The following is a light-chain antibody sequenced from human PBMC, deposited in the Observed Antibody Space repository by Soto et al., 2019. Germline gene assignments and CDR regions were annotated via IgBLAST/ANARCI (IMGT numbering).Light chain of an antibody. CDR1: SSDVGANTP. CDR3: SSYTNSDTVV. V-gene: IGLV2-14*03. Sequence: QPVLTQPASVSGAPGQSITISCTGTSSDVGANTPVSWHQRHPGKAPKVLIYNVSIRPSGVSNRFSGSKSGDTASLAISGLQAEDEADYYCSSYTNSDTVVFGGGTKLTVL. J-gene: IGLJ2*01. CDR2: NVS.